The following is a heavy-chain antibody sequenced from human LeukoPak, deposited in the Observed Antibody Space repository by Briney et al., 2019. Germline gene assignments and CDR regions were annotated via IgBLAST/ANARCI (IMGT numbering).Heavy chain of an antibody. J-gene: IGHJ5*02. CDR3: ARDIPSKRPTYYYDSSGYPFDP. V-gene: IGHV1-18*01. Sequence: ASVKVSCTASGYTFTSYGISWVRQAPGQGLEWMGWISAYNGNTNYAQKLQGRVTMTTDTSTSTAYMELRSLRSDDTAVYYCARDIPSKRPTYYYDSSGYPFDPWGQGTLVTVST. CDR1: GYTFTSYG. D-gene: IGHD3-22*01. CDR2: ISAYNGNT.